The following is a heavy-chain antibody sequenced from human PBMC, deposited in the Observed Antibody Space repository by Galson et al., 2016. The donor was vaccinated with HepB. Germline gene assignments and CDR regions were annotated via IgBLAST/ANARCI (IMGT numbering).Heavy chain of an antibody. Sequence: TLSLTCTVSGAPISRYYWSWIRQPPGKALEWIGYVYYSGSTCYNPSLKSRVTMSVDTPKNQFSLKLTSVTAADTAVYYCAKVAQWELFTWDYWGQGALVTVSS. V-gene: IGHV4-59*01. CDR2: VYYSGST. D-gene: IGHD1-26*01. CDR1: GAPISRYY. CDR3: AKVAQWELFTWDY. J-gene: IGHJ4*02.